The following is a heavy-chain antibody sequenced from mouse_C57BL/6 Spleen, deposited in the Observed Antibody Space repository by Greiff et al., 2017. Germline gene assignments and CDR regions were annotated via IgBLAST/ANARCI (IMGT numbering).Heavy chain of an antibody. CDR2: INPNNGGT. CDR3: ARWDYGSSYVQDY. D-gene: IGHD1-1*01. J-gene: IGHJ3*01. CDR1: GYTFTDYY. Sequence: EVQLQQSGPELVKPGASVKISCKASGYTFTDYYMNWVKQSHGKSLEWIGDINPNNGGTSYNQKFKGKATLTVDKSSSTAYMELRSLTSEDSAVYYCARWDYGSSYVQDYWGQGTLVTVSA. V-gene: IGHV1-26*01.